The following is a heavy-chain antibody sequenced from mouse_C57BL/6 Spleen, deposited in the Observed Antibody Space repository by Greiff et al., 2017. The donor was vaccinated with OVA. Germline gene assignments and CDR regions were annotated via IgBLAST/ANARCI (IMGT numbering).Heavy chain of an antibody. Sequence: EVKLVESGGGLVKPGGSPKLSCAASGFTFSDYGMHWVRQAPEKGLEWVAYISSGSSTIYYADTVKGRFTISRDNAKNTLFLQMTSLRSEDTAMYYCARGERRGAMDYWGQGTSVTVSS. CDR2: ISSGSSTI. J-gene: IGHJ4*01. V-gene: IGHV5-17*01. CDR1: GFTFSDYG. CDR3: ARGERRGAMDY.